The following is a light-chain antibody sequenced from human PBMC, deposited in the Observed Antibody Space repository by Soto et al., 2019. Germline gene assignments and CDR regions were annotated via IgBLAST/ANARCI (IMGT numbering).Light chain of an antibody. CDR1: SGAVTSSYY. Sequence: QAVVTQEPSLTVSPGGTVTLTCASSSGAVTSSYYPNWFQHKPGQAPRSLIFSTSSRHSWSPARFSGSLLGGKSALTLSEVQPEYEADYYCLLYYGAARWFGGGPKHTVL. V-gene: IGLV7-43*01. CDR3: LLYYGAARW. J-gene: IGLJ3*02. CDR2: STS.